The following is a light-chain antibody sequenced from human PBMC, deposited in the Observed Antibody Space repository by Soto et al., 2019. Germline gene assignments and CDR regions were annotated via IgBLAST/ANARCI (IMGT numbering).Light chain of an antibody. V-gene: IGLV2-14*01. J-gene: IGLJ1*01. CDR1: SSDVGGYDY. CDR3: SSYRDTSKLV. CDR2: EVN. Sequence: QSALTQPASVSASPGQSITISCSGSSSDVGGYDYVSWYQQHPGKAPKLVIYEVNNRPSGVSDRFSGSKSGNTASLTISGVQADHEADYYCSSYRDTSKLVFGPGTKVTV.